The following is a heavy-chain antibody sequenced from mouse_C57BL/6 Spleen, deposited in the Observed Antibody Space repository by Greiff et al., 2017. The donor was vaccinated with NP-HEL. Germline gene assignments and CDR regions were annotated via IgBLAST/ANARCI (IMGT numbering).Heavy chain of an antibody. J-gene: IGHJ1*03. D-gene: IGHD1-1*01. Sequence: EVQLVESGGGLVKPGGSLKLSCAASGFTFSDYGMHWVRQAPEKGLEWVAYISSGSSTIYYADTVQGRFTVSRDNAKNTLFLQMTSLRSEDTAMYYCARRYYGSSHWYFDVWGTGTTVTVSS. CDR3: ARRYYGSSHWYFDV. V-gene: IGHV5-17*01. CDR2: ISSGSSTI. CDR1: GFTFSDYG.